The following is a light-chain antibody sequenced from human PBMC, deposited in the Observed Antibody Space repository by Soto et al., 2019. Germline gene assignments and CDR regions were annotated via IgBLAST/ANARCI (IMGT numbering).Light chain of an antibody. CDR2: EVS. Sequence: DVVMTQTPLSLSVAPGQPASISCKSSQSLLHITGETFLFWYLQKPGQSQQLRIYEVSTRVSGVPDRVSGSGSRTDFILEISRVETDDVGIYYCMQSTQLPPTFGQGTRL. J-gene: IGKJ5*01. CDR3: MQSTQLPPT. V-gene: IGKV2D-29*02. CDR1: QSLLHITGETF.